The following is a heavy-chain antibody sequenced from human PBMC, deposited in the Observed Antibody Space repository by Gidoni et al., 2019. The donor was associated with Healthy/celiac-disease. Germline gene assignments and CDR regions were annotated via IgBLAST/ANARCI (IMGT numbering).Heavy chain of an antibody. D-gene: IGHD3-9*01. J-gene: IGHJ4*02. Sequence: QVQLVESGGGVVQPGRSLRLSCAASGFTFSSYAMHWVRQAPGKGLEWVAVISYDGSNKYYADSVKGRFTISRDNSKNTLYLQMNSLRAEDTAVYYCARDLLLDILTGSRIDYWGQGTLVTVSS. CDR2: ISYDGSNK. CDR3: ARDLLLDILTGSRIDY. V-gene: IGHV3-30-3*01. CDR1: GFTFSSYA.